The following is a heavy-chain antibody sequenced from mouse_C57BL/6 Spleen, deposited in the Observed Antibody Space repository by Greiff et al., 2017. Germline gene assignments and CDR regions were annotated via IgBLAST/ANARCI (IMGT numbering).Heavy chain of an antibody. CDR1: GYTFTSYW. J-gene: IGHJ1*03. Sequence: VQLQQPGAELVKPGASVKLSCKASGYTFTSYWMHWVKQRPGQGLEWIGNINPSNGGTNYNEKFKSKATLTVDKSSSTAYMQLSSLTSEDSAVYYCASPGSSYGWYFDGWGTGTTVTVSS. CDR3: ASPGSSYGWYFDG. CDR2: INPSNGGT. D-gene: IGHD1-1*01. V-gene: IGHV1-53*01.